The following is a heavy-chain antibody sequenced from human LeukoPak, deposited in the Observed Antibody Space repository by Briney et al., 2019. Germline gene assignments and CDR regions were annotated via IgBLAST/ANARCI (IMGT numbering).Heavy chain of an antibody. V-gene: IGHV4-59*01. Sequence: SETLSLTCTVSGGSISSYYWSWIRQPPGKGLEGIGYIYYSGSTNYNPSLKSRVTISVDTSKNQFSLKLSSVTAADTAVYYCARYIVGATTGYYYYYYMDVWGKGTTVTVSS. D-gene: IGHD1-26*01. CDR2: IYYSGST. CDR3: ARYIVGATTGYYYYYYMDV. CDR1: GGSISSYY. J-gene: IGHJ6*03.